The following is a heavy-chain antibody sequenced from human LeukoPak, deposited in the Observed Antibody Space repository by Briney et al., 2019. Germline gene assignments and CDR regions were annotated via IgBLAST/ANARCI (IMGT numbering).Heavy chain of an antibody. CDR2: IYYTGST. Sequence: PSGTLSLTCTVSGGSISSSSYYWGWIRQPPGKGLEWIGSIYYTGSTHYNTSLKSRVTTSVDTSKNQFSLKLSSVTAADTAVYYCASPRIGAFDIWGQGTMVTVSS. J-gene: IGHJ3*02. V-gene: IGHV4-39*01. D-gene: IGHD2-15*01. CDR1: GGSISSSSYY. CDR3: ASPRIGAFDI.